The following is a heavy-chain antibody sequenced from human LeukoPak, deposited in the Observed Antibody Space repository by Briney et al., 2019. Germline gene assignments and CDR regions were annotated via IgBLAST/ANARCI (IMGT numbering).Heavy chain of an antibody. CDR3: AEPGITMIGGV. J-gene: IGHJ6*04. CDR1: GFTFSSYE. CDR2: ISSCGSTI. V-gene: IGHV3-48*03. Sequence: GGSLRLSCAASGFTFSSYEMNWVRQAPGKGLGWVSYISSCGSTIYYADSVNGRSTISRDNAKNSLYLQLNSLRAEDTAVYYCAEPGITMIGGVWGKGTTVTISS. D-gene: IGHD3-10*02.